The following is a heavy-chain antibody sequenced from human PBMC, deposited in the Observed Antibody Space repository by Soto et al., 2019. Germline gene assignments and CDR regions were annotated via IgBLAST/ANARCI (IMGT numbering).Heavy chain of an antibody. V-gene: IGHV3-48*04. CDR1: GFTFSDYS. Sequence: PGGSLRLSCVASGFTFSDYSMVWARQSPGKGLEWISYIFVTSTIIYYADSVKGRFTVSRDNAQNSLSLQMNSLRVEDTGIYYCARDKDWAFDNWCQATLVTVSS. D-gene: IGHD3-9*01. CDR3: ARDKDWAFDN. J-gene: IGHJ4*02. CDR2: IFVTSTII.